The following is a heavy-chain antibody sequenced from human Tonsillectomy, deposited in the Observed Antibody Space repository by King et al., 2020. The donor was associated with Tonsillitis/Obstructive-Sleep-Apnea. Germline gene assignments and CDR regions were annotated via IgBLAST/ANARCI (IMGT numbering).Heavy chain of an antibody. V-gene: IGHV4-59*02. Sequence: VQLQESGPGLVKPSETLSHTCTVSSGSVSSYYWSWIRQPPGKGLEWIGYMYYSGNTIYSPSLKSRVSISIDTSKNQFSLNLSSVTAADTAVYYCARGGTNWFDLWGQGTLVTVSS. CDR3: ARGGTNWFDL. CDR1: SGSVSSYY. D-gene: IGHD1-1*01. J-gene: IGHJ5*02. CDR2: MYYSGNT.